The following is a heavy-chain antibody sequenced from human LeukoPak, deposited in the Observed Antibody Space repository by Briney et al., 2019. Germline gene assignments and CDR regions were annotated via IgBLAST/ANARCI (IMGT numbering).Heavy chain of an antibody. CDR1: GYTFTSYD. D-gene: IGHD3-22*01. Sequence: ASVKVSCKASGYTFTSYDINWVRQATGQGLEWMGWMNPNSGNTGYAQKFQGRVTMTRNTSISTAYMELSSLRSEDTAVYYCARGITMIVVVIAEQLKHNWFDPWGQGTLVTVSS. CDR3: ARGITMIVVVIAEQLKHNWFDP. J-gene: IGHJ5*02. CDR2: MNPNSGNT. V-gene: IGHV1-8*01.